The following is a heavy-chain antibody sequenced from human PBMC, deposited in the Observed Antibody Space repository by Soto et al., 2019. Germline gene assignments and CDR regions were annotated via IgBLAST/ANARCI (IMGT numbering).Heavy chain of an antibody. D-gene: IGHD3-22*01. V-gene: IGHV4-31*03. J-gene: IGHJ4*02. CDR1: GGSISSGDYY. CDR2: IYYSGST. Sequence: KTSETLSLTCTVSGGSISSGDYYWSWIRQHPGKGLEWIGYIYYSGSTHYSSSLKSRVTMSIDTSKNQFPLKLTSVTAADTAVYYCARLSSIDSSGYYLDYWGQGTLVTVSS. CDR3: ARLSSIDSSGYYLDY.